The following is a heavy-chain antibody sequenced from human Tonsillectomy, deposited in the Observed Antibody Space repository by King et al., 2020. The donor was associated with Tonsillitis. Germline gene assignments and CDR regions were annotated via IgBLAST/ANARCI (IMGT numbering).Heavy chain of an antibody. CDR1: GCTFSNFA. CDR3: ARDLMIVD. CDR2: ISYDGSNK. Sequence: QLVQSGGGVVQPGRSLRLSCAASGCTFSNFAMHWVRQAPGKGLEWVAVISYDGSNKYHADSVKGRFTISRDNSKNTLYLQINSLRAEDTAVYYCARDLMIVDWGQGTLVTVSS. J-gene: IGHJ4*02. D-gene: IGHD3-22*01. V-gene: IGHV3-30-3*01.